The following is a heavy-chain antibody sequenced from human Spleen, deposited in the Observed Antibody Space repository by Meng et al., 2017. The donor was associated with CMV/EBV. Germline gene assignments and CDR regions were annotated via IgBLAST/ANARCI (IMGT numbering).Heavy chain of an antibody. D-gene: IGHD4-17*01. CDR3: ARDIYGDYWFDS. V-gene: IGHV1-2*02. CDR1: GGTFSSYT. CDR2: INPNSGGT. J-gene: IGHJ5*01. Sequence: ASVKVSCKASGGTFSSYTISWVRQAPGQGLEWMGWINPNSGGTNYAQKFQGRVTMTRDTSISTAYMELSRLRSDDTAVYYCARDIYGDYWFDSWGQGALVTVSS.